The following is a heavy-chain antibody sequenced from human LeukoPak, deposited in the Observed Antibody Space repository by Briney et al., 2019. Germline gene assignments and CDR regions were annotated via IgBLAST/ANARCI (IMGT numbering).Heavy chain of an antibody. CDR2: INHSGST. CDR3: AREGNVWSGSTSCLDY. D-gene: IGHD2-2*01. J-gene: IGHJ4*02. V-gene: IGHV4-34*01. CDR1: GGSFSGYY. Sequence: PSETLSLTCAVYGGSFSGYYWSWIRQPPGKGLEWIGEINHSGSTNYNPSLKSRVTISVDTSKNQFSLKLSSVTAADTAVYYCAREGNVWSGSTSCLDYWGQGTLVTVSS.